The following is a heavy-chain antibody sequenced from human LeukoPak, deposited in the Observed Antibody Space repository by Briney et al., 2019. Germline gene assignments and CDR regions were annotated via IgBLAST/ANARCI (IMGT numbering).Heavy chain of an antibody. J-gene: IGHJ4*02. CDR1: GFTFSSYS. D-gene: IGHD2-15*01. CDR3: ARDRVEVFDY. Sequence: GGSLRLSCAASGFTFSSYSMNWVRQAPGKWLEWVSSISSSSSYIYYADSVKGRFTISRDNAKNSLYLQMNSLRAEDTAVYYCARDRVEVFDYWGQGTLVTVSS. V-gene: IGHV3-21*01. CDR2: ISSSSSYI.